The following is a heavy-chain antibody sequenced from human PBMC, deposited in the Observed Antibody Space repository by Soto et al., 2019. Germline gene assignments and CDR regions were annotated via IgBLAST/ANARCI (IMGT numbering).Heavy chain of an antibody. V-gene: IGHV3-23*01. CDR3: ARAKWFGDLFGDVFDL. CDR2: ISGSGGST. D-gene: IGHD3-10*01. CDR1: GFTFSSYA. Sequence: EVQLLESGGGLVQPGGSLRLSCAASGFTFSSYAMSWVRQAPGKGLEWVSAISGSGGSTYYADSAKGRRTISRDNSKNTMYLQMNSLGAEDTAMYYCARAKWFGDLFGDVFDLWGQGTMVTVSS. J-gene: IGHJ3*01.